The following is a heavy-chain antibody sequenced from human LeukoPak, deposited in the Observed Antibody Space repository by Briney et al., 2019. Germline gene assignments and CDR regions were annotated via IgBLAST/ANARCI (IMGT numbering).Heavy chain of an antibody. CDR2: ISGSGGST. V-gene: IGHV3-23*01. Sequence: GGSLRLSCAASGFTFSSYAMSWVRQAPGKGLEWVSAISGSGGSTYYADSVKGRFTISRDNAKNSLYLQMNSLRAEDTAVYYCWGIAAAVTGAFDIWGQGTMVTVSS. CDR1: GFTFSSYA. CDR3: WGIAAAVTGAFDI. J-gene: IGHJ3*02. D-gene: IGHD6-13*01.